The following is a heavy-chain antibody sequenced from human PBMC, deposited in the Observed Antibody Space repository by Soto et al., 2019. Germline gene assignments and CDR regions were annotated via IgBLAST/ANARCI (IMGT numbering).Heavy chain of an antibody. J-gene: IGHJ6*02. Sequence: GGSLRLSCAASGFTFSSYAMSWVRQAPGKGLEWVSAISGSGGSTYDADSGKGRLTISRDNSKNTLDLQMNSLRAEDTAVYYCEVWFGESLTRDYYYGMDVWGQGTTVTVSS. V-gene: IGHV3-23*01. D-gene: IGHD3-10*01. CDR1: GFTFSSYA. CDR2: ISGSGGST. CDR3: EVWFGESLTRDYYYGMDV.